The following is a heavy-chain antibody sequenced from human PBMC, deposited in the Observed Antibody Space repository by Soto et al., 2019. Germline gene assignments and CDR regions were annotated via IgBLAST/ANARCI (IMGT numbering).Heavy chain of an antibody. CDR1: GDSVSSVGFH. CDR3: ARVPVQNYYDSSGYLVWFDP. V-gene: IGHV4-30-4*01. J-gene: IGHJ5*02. Sequence: SETLSLTCTVSGDSVSSVGFHWAWLRRPPGKGLEWIGYIYNGGSTYYRPSLESRMHMSLDATRNHYSLRLTSVTAADTAVYYCARVPVQNYYDSSGYLVWFDPWGQGTLVTVSS. CDR2: IYNGGST. D-gene: IGHD3-22*01.